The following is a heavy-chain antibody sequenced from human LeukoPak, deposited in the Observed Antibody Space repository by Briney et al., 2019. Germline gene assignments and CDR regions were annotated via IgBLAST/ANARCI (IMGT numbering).Heavy chain of an antibody. J-gene: IGHJ4*02. V-gene: IGHV3-21*01. CDR3: ARDVGSGWTFDY. CDR2: ISSSSSYI. CDR1: GFTFSSYS. Sequence: PGGSLRLPCAASGFTFSSYSMNWVRQAPGKGLEWVSSISSSSSYIYYADSVKGRFTISRDNAKNSLYLQMNSLRAEDTAVYYCARDVGSGWTFDYWGQGTLVTVSS. D-gene: IGHD6-19*01.